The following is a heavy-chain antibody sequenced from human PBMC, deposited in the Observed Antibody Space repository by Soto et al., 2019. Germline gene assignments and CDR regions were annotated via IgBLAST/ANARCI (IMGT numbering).Heavy chain of an antibody. CDR3: ARVTYHYYDSSGYTDY. D-gene: IGHD3-22*01. CDR1: GFTFKSYA. J-gene: IGHJ4*02. Sequence: GGSLRLSCAASGFTFKSYAMSWVRQAPGKGLEWVSAISGSGVSTYYADSVKGRFTISRDNAKNSLYLQMNSLRDEDTAVYYCARVTYHYYDSSGYTDYWGQGTLVTVSS. V-gene: IGHV3-23*01. CDR2: ISGSGVST.